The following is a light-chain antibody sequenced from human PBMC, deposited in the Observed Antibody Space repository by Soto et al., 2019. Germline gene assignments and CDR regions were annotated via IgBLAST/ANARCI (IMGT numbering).Light chain of an antibody. CDR1: QDIGNF. J-gene: IGKJ4*01. V-gene: IGKV1-16*02. CDR2: AAS. CDR3: QQYHSYPAT. Sequence: DIPMTQSPSSLSASVGDTVTITCRASQDIGNFFAWFQQKPGKAPKSLISAASSLQSGVPSKFSVSGSGTDFTLTINSLQPEDFATYYCQQYHSYPATFGGGTKVEI.